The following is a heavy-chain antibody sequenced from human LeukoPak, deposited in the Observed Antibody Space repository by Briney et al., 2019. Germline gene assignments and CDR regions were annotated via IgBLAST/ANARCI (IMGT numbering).Heavy chain of an antibody. Sequence: SETPSLTCPVSVGSISSYYWSWVRQPPGKGLEWIGAIYYSGSTYYNPSLKSRGTISVDTSKNQFSLKLSSETAADPAVYYCASYYDILTGYYPGPAFDIWGQGTMVTVSS. CDR2: IYYSGST. D-gene: IGHD3-9*01. CDR1: VGSISSYY. CDR3: ASYYDILTGYYPGPAFDI. V-gene: IGHV4-59*12. J-gene: IGHJ3*02.